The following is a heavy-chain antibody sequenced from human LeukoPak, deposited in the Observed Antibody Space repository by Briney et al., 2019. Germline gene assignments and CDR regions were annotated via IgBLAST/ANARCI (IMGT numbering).Heavy chain of an antibody. CDR2: IWYAGNNK. V-gene: IGHV3-33*01. Sequence: GKSLRLSCAASGFNFSSFGMHWVRQAPGEGLEWVAVIWYAGNNKYYADSMKGRFTISRDNSKNTLYLHMNSLRADDTAVYYCARNGQQWPVYSCDDWGQGTLVTVSS. CDR1: GFNFSSFG. D-gene: IGHD6-19*01. J-gene: IGHJ4*02. CDR3: ARNGQQWPVYSCDD.